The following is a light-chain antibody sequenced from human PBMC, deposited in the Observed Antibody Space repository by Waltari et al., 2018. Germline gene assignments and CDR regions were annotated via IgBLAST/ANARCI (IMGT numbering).Light chain of an antibody. V-gene: IGLV1-44*01. CDR3: SVWDDSLNGVI. Sequence: QSVLTQPPSASGTPGQRVTISCSGGSSNIGRNTVNWYQHVPGTAPKLLIYYNNQRPSGVPARFSGSMSDTSASLAISGLQSEDEATYYCSVWDDSLNGVIFGGGTNLAVL. J-gene: IGLJ2*01. CDR1: SSNIGRNT. CDR2: YNN.